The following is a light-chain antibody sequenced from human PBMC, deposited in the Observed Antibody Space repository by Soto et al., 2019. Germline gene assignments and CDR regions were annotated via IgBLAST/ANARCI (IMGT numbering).Light chain of an antibody. CDR1: QSISSTH. CDR3: HQYGNSDMDT. Sequence: ETVLTQSPGTLSLSPGERATLSCRASQSISSTHLAWYQQKSGQAPRLLIYGASSRATGIPDRFSGSVSGTDFTLTITRLEPEDFAVYYCHQYGNSDMDTFGQATKVDIK. V-gene: IGKV3-20*01. J-gene: IGKJ2*01. CDR2: GAS.